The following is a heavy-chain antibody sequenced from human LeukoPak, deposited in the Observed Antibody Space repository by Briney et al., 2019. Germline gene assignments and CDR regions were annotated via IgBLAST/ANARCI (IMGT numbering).Heavy chain of an antibody. CDR2: VSGSGYRR. J-gene: IGHJ3*01. CDR1: GFDFSAYA. Sequence: PGGSLRLSCAASGFDFSAYAMTWVRQAPGKGLEWVSTVSGSGYRRYYADFVKGRLTVSRDNAKKTIFVQMHSLRAEDTAKYYCAKGGAALTDAPHGDVVTTTLDGFDLWGQGAMVTVSS. CDR3: AKGGAALTDAPHGDVVTTTLDGFDL. D-gene: IGHD2-21*02. V-gene: IGHV3-23*01.